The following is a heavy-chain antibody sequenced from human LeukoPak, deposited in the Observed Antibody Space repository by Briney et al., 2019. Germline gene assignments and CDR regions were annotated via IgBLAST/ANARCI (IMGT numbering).Heavy chain of an antibody. Sequence: ASVKVSCKASEVTFSSYAMSWVRQAPGKGLEWVSAISGSGGSTYYADSVKGRFTISRDNSKNTLYLQMNSLRAEDTAVYYCAKDWGITMIVVVIGYFDYWGQGTLVTVSS. V-gene: IGHV3-23*01. D-gene: IGHD3-22*01. CDR1: EVTFSSYA. CDR3: AKDWGITMIVVVIGYFDY. J-gene: IGHJ4*02. CDR2: ISGSGGST.